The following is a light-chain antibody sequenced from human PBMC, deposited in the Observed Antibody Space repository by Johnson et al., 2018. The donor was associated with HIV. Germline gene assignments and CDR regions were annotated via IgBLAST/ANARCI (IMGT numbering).Light chain of an antibody. CDR3: GTWDSSLSAGV. CDR2: DNN. J-gene: IGLJ1*01. V-gene: IGLV1-51*01. Sequence: QSVLTQPPSVSAAPGQKVTISCSGSSSNIRNNYVSWYQQVPGTAPKLLIYDNNKRPSGIPDRFSGSKSGTSATLGITGLQTGDEADYYCGTWDSSLSAGVFGTGTKVTVL. CDR1: SSNIRNNY.